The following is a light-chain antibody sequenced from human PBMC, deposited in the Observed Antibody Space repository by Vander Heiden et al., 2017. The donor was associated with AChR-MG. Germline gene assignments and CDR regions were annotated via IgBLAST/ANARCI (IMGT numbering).Light chain of an antibody. CDR1: SPNIGRNY. J-gene: IGLJ3*02. Sequence: QSVLTQPPSASSTPGQRVSISCSGSSPNIGRNYVYWYQQVPGTAPKLLSYTDDQRPSGVPDRFSGSKSGTSASLVISGLRSEDEADYYCASWDDSLSAWVFGGGTKVTVL. CDR2: TDD. CDR3: ASWDDSLSAWV. V-gene: IGLV1-47*02.